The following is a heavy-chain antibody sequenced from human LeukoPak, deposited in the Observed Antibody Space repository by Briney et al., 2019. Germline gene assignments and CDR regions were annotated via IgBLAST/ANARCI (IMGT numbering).Heavy chain of an antibody. CDR3: ASSTVRIAAAVTQYYVMDV. Sequence: SETLSLTCTVSGGSISSYYWSWIRQPPGKGLEWIGYIYYSGSTNYNPSLKSRVTISVDTSKNQSSLKLSSVTAADTAVYYCASSTVRIAAAVTQYYVMDVWGKGPRSPSPQ. CDR1: GGSISSYY. V-gene: IGHV4-59*01. D-gene: IGHD6-13*01. J-gene: IGHJ6*04. CDR2: IYYSGST.